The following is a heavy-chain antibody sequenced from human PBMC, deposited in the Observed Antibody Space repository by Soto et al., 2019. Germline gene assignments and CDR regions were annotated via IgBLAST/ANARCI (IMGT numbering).Heavy chain of an antibody. V-gene: IGHV1-18*04. CDR1: GYPFTSYG. CDR2: ISAFNGHT. Sequence: ASVKVSCKASGYPFTSYGVSWVRQAPGQGLEWMGWISAFNGHTTYAQSLQGRVTLTTDTSTTTAYMELRSLRFDDTAVYYCARDKGSGWADLDYWGQGTLVTVSS. J-gene: IGHJ4*02. CDR3: ARDKGSGWADLDY. D-gene: IGHD6-19*01.